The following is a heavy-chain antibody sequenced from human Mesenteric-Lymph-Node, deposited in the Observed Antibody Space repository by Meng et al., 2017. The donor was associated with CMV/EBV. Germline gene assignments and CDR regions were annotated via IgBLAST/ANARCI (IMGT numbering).Heavy chain of an antibody. Sequence: LTCAVNGGCFSGYYWGWVRQPPGKGMGWIGEINHSGSTNYNPSLKSRVTISVDTSKNQFSLKLSSVTAADTAVYYCATALGVRLFDYWGQGTLVTVSS. CDR3: ATALGVRLFDY. CDR1: GGCFSGYY. CDR2: INHSGST. D-gene: IGHD2-8*01. V-gene: IGHV4-34*01. J-gene: IGHJ4*02.